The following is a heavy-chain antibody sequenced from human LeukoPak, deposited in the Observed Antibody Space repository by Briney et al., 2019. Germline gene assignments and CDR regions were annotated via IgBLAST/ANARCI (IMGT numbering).Heavy chain of an antibody. V-gene: IGHV4-34*01. J-gene: IGHJ4*02. CDR2: INHSGST. CDR1: GGSFSGYY. Sequence: SETLSLTGAVYGGSFSGYYWSWIRQPPGNGLEWIGEINHSGSTNYNPSLKSRVTISVDTSKNQFSLKLSSGTAADTAVYYCARFPADYGEYYWGQGTLVTVSS. CDR3: ARFPADYGEYY. D-gene: IGHD4-17*01.